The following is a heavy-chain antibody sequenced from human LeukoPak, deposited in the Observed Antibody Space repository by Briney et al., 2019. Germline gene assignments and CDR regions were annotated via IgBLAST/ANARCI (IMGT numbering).Heavy chain of an antibody. CDR1: GGSISSSTYY. CDR2: IYYSGDT. V-gene: IGHV4-39*01. Sequence: SETLSLTCTVSGGSISSSTYYWGWIRQPPGKGLEWIGSIYYSGDTYYNPSLESRVTISVDTSKNQFSLKLSSVTAADTAVYYCARVLWFGESKKGYSYYMDVWGKGTTVTVSS. J-gene: IGHJ6*03. D-gene: IGHD3-10*01. CDR3: ARVLWFGESKKGYSYYMDV.